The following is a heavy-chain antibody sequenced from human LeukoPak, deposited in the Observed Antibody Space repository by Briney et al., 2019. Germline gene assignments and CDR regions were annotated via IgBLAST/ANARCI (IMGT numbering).Heavy chain of an antibody. J-gene: IGHJ3*02. V-gene: IGHV3-49*03. Sequence: GGSLRLSCTASGFTFGDYAMSWFRQAPGKGLEWVGFIRSKAYGGTTEYAASVKGRFTISRDDSKSIAYLQMNSLKTEDTAVYYCTRILIAAAGQDAFDIWGQGTMVTVSS. CDR1: GFTFGDYA. CDR3: TRILIAAAGQDAFDI. D-gene: IGHD6-13*01. CDR2: IRSKAYGGTT.